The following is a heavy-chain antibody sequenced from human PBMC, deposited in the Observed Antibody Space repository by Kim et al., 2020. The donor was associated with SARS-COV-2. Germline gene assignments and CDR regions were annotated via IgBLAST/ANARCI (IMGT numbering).Heavy chain of an antibody. Sequence: SETLSLTCAVYGGSFSGYYWSWIRQPPGKVLEWIGEINHSGSTNYNPSLKSRVTISVDTSKNQFSLKLSSVTAADTAVYYCARGSLDLRYFDRWGQGTLVTVSS. V-gene: IGHV4-34*01. CDR2: INHSGST. J-gene: IGHJ4*02. D-gene: IGHD3-9*01. CDR1: GGSFSGYY. CDR3: ARGSLDLRYFDR.